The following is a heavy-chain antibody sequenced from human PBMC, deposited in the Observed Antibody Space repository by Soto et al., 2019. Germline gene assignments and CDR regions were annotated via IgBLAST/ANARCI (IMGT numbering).Heavy chain of an antibody. CDR3: ARAGFRTVVVAAIGNNWFDP. D-gene: IGHD2-15*01. Sequence: SETLSLTXSVSGGSLSRGDYSWGWARPSPGTGLDWIGEINHSGSTNYNPSLKSRVTISVDTSKNQFSLKLSSVTAADTAVYYCARAGFRTVVVAAIGNNWFDPWGQGTLVTVSS. CDR2: INHSGST. J-gene: IGHJ5*02. V-gene: IGHV4-34*01. CDR1: GGSLSRGDYS.